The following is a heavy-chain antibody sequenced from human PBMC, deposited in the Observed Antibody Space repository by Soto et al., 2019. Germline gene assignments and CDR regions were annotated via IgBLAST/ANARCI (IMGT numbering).Heavy chain of an antibody. V-gene: IGHV4-34*01. CDR3: AKVLIAGVTTD. J-gene: IGHJ4*01. CDR1: GGSFSGYY. Sequence: QVKLQQWGAGLLKPSETLSLTCAVYGGSFSGYYWSWIRQPPGKGLEWIGQSNHVGSTNYNPSLKSRVTRSVDLSKNQFCLRLTSVTAVDTAVYYCAKVLIAGVTTDWGHGTLVIVSS. D-gene: IGHD5-18*01. CDR2: SNHVGST.